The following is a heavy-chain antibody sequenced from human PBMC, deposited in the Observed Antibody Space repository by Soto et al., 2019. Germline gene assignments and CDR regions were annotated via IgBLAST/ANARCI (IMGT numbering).Heavy chain of an antibody. J-gene: IGHJ4*02. CDR1: GYTFASSA. CDR3: ARDPPPADY. CDR2: ISAYNGNT. D-gene: IGHD2-2*01. V-gene: IGHV1-18*01. Sequence: QVQLVQSGAEVKKPGALVKVSCKASGYTFASSAISWMRQAPGQGLEWMGWISAYNGNTNYAQKLMGRVPLTPDTSTSTAYMELSSLRSDDTAVYYCARDPPPADYWGQGTLVTVSS.